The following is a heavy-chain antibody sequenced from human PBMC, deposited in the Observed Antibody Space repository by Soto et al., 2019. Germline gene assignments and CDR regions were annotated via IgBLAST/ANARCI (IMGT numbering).Heavy chain of an antibody. Sequence: EVQLLESGGHWVQPGGSERLSCTPSGISFSPYALSWVRRAPGKGLEGVSGISGSGGHTYYADSVKGRFTISRHSSKNTLYLQMNSLRAEDTAVYYCAKEGSYMGGAFDIWGPGTMVTVSS. J-gene: IGHJ3*02. CDR3: AKEGSYMGGAFDI. CDR1: GISFSPYA. D-gene: IGHD3-16*01. V-gene: IGHV3-23*01. CDR2: ISGSGGHT.